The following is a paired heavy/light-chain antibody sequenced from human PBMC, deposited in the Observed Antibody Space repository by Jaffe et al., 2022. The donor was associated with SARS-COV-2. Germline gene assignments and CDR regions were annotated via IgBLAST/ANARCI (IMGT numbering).Heavy chain of an antibody. CDR3: ARDFRGSGYYLLPGCSDY. Sequence: EVQLVESGGGLVQPGGSLRLSCAASGFTFKNYNMKWVRQAPGKGLEFISYISSSSTIFYADSVKGRFTISRDNAKNSLYLQMNSLRDDDTAIYYCARDFRGSGYYLLPGCSDYWGQGTLVTVSS. J-gene: IGHJ4*02. V-gene: IGHV3-48*02. CDR2: ISSSSTI. CDR1: GFTFKNYN. D-gene: IGHD3-22*01.
Light chain of an antibody. Sequence: EIVLTQSPGTLSLSPGERATLSCRASQSVSSNYLAWYQQKPGQAPRLLIYGASGRATGIPDRFSGSGSGTDFTLTISRLEPEDFAVYYCQQYGSSPGNTFGQGTKLEIK. CDR1: QSVSSNY. CDR2: GAS. J-gene: IGKJ2*01. CDR3: QQYGSSPGNT. V-gene: IGKV3-20*01.